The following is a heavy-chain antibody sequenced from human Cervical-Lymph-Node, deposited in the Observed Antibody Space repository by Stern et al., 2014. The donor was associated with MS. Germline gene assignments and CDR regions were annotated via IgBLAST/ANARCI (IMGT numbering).Heavy chain of an antibody. CDR3: ATGGRTKIPY. V-gene: IGHV3-23*01. D-gene: IGHD3-16*01. CDR2: ISTRGDRT. Sequence: VQLMQSGGGLVQPGGSLRLSCGASGFTFSSHALSWVRQAPGKGLEWVSEISTRGDRTDYAVSVKGRFPISRDNSKKTLYLQMNSLRAEDPAVYYCATGGRTKIPYGGRGPLVIVPS. CDR1: GFTFSSHA. J-gene: IGHJ4*02.